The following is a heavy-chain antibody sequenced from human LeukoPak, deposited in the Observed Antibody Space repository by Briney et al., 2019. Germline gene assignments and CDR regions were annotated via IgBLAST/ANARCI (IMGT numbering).Heavy chain of an antibody. Sequence: SETLSLTCTVSGGSISSYYWSWIRQPPGKGLEWIGYIYYSGSTNYNPSLKSRVTISVDTSKNQFSLKLSSVTAADTAVYYCANFLLWFGGTYWGQGTLVTVSS. J-gene: IGHJ4*02. CDR1: GGSISSYY. CDR3: ANFLLWFGGTY. CDR2: IYYSGST. D-gene: IGHD3-10*01. V-gene: IGHV4-59*01.